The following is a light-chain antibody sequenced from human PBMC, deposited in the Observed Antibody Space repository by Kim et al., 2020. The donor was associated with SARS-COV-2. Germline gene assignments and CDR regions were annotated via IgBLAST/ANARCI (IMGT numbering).Light chain of an antibody. CDR1: QTVSSSY. J-gene: IGKJ4*02. CDR2: GAF. CDR3: QQYAYLVT. Sequence: EIVLTQSPGTLSLSPGERAILSCRASQTVSSSYFSWYQQKPGQAPSLLIYGAFNRATGIPDRFSGSGSGTDFILTISRLEPEDSAVYYWQQYAYLVTFGGGTKVDIK. V-gene: IGKV3-20*01.